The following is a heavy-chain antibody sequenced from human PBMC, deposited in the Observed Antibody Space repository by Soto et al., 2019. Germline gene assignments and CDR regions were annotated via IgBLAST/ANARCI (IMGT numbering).Heavy chain of an antibody. CDR3: ARVGSGWYHDAFYI. V-gene: IGHV1-69*13. CDR2: IIPIFGTA. Sequence: SVKVSCKASGGTFSSYSISWVRQAPVQGLEWMGGIIPIFGTANYAQKFQGRVTITADESTSTAYMELSRLRSDDTAVYYCARVGSGWYHDAFYIWGQGTMVTVSS. J-gene: IGHJ3*02. CDR1: GGTFSSYS. D-gene: IGHD6-19*01.